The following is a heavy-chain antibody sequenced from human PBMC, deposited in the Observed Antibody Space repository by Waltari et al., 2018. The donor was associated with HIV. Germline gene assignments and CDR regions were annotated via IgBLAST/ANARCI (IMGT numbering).Heavy chain of an antibody. CDR2: LHPEDGKA. CDR3: ATGGDYGSPFDY. Sequence: QVQLLQSGAEVKQPGASVNVSCKVSGYTLTELSIHWVRQAPGKGLEWMGGLHPEDGKAIYAQKFQGRVTMTEDTSTDTAYMQLTSLRSEDTAIYYCATGGDYGSPFDYWGQGTLVTVSS. D-gene: IGHD4-17*01. V-gene: IGHV1-24*01. J-gene: IGHJ4*02. CDR1: GYTLTELS.